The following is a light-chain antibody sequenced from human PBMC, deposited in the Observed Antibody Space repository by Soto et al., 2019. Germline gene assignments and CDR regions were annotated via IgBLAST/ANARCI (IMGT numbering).Light chain of an antibody. Sequence: DIQMTQSPSCLSASVGDRVTITCRASQSISSYLNWYQHKPGKAPNLLIYAATTLQSGVPSRFSGSGSGTDFTLTISSLQPEDFATYYCPQSYSHPRTFGQGTKVDIK. V-gene: IGKV1-39*01. CDR1: QSISSY. CDR2: AAT. J-gene: IGKJ1*01. CDR3: PQSYSHPRT.